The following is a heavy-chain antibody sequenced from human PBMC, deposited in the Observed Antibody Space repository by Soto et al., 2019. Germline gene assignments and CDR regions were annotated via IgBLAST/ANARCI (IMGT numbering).Heavy chain of an antibody. CDR3: GRGVAYGMDV. CDR1: GFTFSSNW. CDR2: INGDGRST. V-gene: IGHV3-74*01. D-gene: IGHD5-12*01. Sequence: AGGSLRLSCVASGFTFSSNWMHWVRQGPVKGLVWVSGINGDGRSTGYADSVKGRFTISRDNAKNTLYLQMNSLRDEDTAVYYCGRGVAYGMDVWGQGTTVTVSS. J-gene: IGHJ6*02.